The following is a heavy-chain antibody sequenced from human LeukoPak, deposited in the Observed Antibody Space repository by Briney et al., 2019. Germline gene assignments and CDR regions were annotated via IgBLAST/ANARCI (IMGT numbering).Heavy chain of an antibody. CDR1: GFTFSSYA. J-gene: IGHJ5*02. CDR2: ISGSGGST. D-gene: IGHD4-17*01. V-gene: IGHV3-23*01. CDR3: AKTHGDYGWFDP. Sequence: PSGGSLRLSCAASGFTFSSYAMSWVRQAPGKGLEWVSAISGSGGSTYYADSVKGRFTISRDNSKNTLYLQMNSLRAEDTAVYYCAKTHGDYGWFDPWGQGTLVTVSS.